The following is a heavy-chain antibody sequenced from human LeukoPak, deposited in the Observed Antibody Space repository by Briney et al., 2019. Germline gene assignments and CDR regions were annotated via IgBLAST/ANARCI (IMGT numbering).Heavy chain of an antibody. CDR1: GGSISSSNW. J-gene: IGHJ4*02. Sequence: PSETLSLTCAVSGGSISSSNWWSWVRQPPGKGLEWIGRIYSSGGTNYNPSLNSRVTMSADTSKNQFSLRLSSMTAADTAVYYCRGGRVAGTEIFDYWGQGTLVTVSS. CDR2: IYSSGGT. CDR3: RGGRVAGTEIFDY. V-gene: IGHV4-4*02. D-gene: IGHD6-19*01.